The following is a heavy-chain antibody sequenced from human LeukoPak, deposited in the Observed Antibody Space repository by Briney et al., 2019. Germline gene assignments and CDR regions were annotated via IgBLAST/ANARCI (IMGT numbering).Heavy chain of an antibody. CDR3: ARDPQLRTGESGFDY. CDR2: INPNSGGT. D-gene: IGHD4-17*01. J-gene: IGHJ4*02. V-gene: IGHV1-2*02. CDR1: GYTFTGYY. Sequence: ASVKVSCKASGYTFTGYYMHWVRQAPGQGLEWMGWINPNSGGTNYAQKFQGRATMTRDTSISTAYMELSSLRSEDTAVYYCARDPQLRTGESGFDYWGQGTLVTVSS.